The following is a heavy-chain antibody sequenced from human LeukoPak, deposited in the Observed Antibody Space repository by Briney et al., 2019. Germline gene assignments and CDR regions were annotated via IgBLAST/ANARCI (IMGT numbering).Heavy chain of an antibody. CDR1: GFTFSSYG. CDR2: ISYDGSNK. J-gene: IGHJ4*02. V-gene: IGHV3-30*18. D-gene: IGHD3-10*01. CDR3: AKGLEVHYYGSGSYYKGRDYFDY. Sequence: PGGSLRLSCAASGFTFSSYGMHWVRQAPGKGLEWVAVISYDGSNKYYADSVKGRFTISRDNSKNTLYLQMNSLRAEDTAVYYCAKGLEVHYYGSGSYYKGRDYFDYWGQGTLVTVSS.